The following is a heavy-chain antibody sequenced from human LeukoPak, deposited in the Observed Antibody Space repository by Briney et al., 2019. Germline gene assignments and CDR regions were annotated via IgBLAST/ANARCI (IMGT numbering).Heavy chain of an antibody. D-gene: IGHD3-9*01. J-gene: IGHJ5*02. CDR1: GGSISSSSYY. CDR2: IYYSGST. V-gene: IGHV4-39*01. CDR3: ARSYDILTGYSNNWFDP. Sequence: SETLSLTCTVSGGSISSSSYYWGWIRQPPGKGLEWIGSIYYSGSTYYNPSLKSRVTISVDTSKNQFSLKLSSVTAADTAVYYCARSYDILTGYSNNWFDPWGQGTLVTVSS.